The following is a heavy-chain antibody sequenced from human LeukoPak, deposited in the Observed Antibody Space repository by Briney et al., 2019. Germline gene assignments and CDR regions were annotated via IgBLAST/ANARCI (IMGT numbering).Heavy chain of an antibody. CDR2: INHSGST. V-gene: IGHV4-34*01. D-gene: IGHD6-19*01. J-gene: IGHJ4*02. Sequence: SETLSLTCAVYGGSFSGYYWSWIRQPPGKGLEWIGEINHSGSTNYNPSLKSRVTISVDTSKNQFSLKLSSVTAADTAVYYCARVEGVAVAGFDYWGQGTLVTVSS. CDR3: ARVEGVAVAGFDY. CDR1: GGSFSGYY.